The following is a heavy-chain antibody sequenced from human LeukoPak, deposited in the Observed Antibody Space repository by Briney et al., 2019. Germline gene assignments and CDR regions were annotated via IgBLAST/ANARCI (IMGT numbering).Heavy chain of an antibody. Sequence: SETLSLTCSVYGGSFSGYCWSWIRQPPGKGLEWIGEINHSGSTNYNPSLKTRVTISLDRSKDQCSLKLTSVTAADTAVYYCTRGKPETVFDSWGRGTLVTVSS. J-gene: IGHJ4*01. CDR1: GGSFSGYC. V-gene: IGHV4-34*01. CDR2: INHSGST. CDR3: TRGKPETVFDS.